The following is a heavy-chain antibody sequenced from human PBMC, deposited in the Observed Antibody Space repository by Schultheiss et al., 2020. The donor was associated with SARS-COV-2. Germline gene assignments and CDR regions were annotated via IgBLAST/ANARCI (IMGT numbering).Heavy chain of an antibody. Sequence: GGSLRLSCKASGYTFTSYYMHWVRQAPGQGLEWMGIINPSGGSTSYAQKFQGRVTMTRDTSTSTVYMELSSLRSEDTAVYYCAREMRDCSSTSCYTDGDYWGQGTLVTVSS. D-gene: IGHD2-2*02. CDR3: AREMRDCSSTSCYTDGDY. J-gene: IGHJ4*02. CDR2: INPSGGST. V-gene: IGHV1-46*03. CDR1: GYTFTSYY.